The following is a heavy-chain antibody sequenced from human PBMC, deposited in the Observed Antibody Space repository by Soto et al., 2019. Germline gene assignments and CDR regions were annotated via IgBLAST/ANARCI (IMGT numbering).Heavy chain of an antibody. CDR3: VRQVGATGSYSYAV. V-gene: IGHV4-59*02. CDR2: VYDSGST. Sequence: QVQLQESGPGVVKPSETLSLTCTVTGASVINDYWNWIRQPPGKGLEWIGFVYDSGSTSYNSSLKSRLTISVDTSKNLFSLKLSSVTAADTAVYYCVRQVGATGSYSYAVWGQGTMVTVSS. J-gene: IGHJ3*01. D-gene: IGHD1-26*01. CDR1: GASVINDY.